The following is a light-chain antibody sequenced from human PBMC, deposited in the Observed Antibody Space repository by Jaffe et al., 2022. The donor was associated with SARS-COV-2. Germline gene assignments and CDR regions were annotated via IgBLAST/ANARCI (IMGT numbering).Light chain of an antibody. CDR1: NIGSKN. Sequence: SYELTQPLSVSVALGQTAKIACGGNNIGSKNVHWYQQKPGQAPVLVIYKDNNRPSGIPERFSGSNSGNTATLTITRAQAGDEADYSCQVWHNSVVVFGGGTKLTVL. CDR3: QVWHNSVVV. V-gene: IGLV3-9*01. J-gene: IGLJ2*01. CDR2: KDN.